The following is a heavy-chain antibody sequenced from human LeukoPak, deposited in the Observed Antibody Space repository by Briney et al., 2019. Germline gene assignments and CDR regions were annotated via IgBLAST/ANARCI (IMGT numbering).Heavy chain of an antibody. CDR2: IYDSGST. Sequence: SETLSLTCTDPGGSISSYYWSWIRQPPGKGLEWIGYIYDSGSTNYNPSLKSRVTISLETSKNQFSLKLNSLTAADTAVYYCARHGLSGYYWNAMDYWGQGTMVTVSA. D-gene: IGHD3-22*01. CDR1: GGSISSYY. V-gene: IGHV4-59*08. CDR3: ARHGLSGYYWNAMDY. J-gene: IGHJ4*02.